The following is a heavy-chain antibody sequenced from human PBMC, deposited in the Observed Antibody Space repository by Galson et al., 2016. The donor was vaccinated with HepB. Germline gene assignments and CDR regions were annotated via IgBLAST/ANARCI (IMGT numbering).Heavy chain of an antibody. CDR2: ISTYNGNT. D-gene: IGHD2/OR15-2a*01. J-gene: IGHJ4*02. CDR3: AKRHEYCPPVGCSVDY. Sequence: SVKVSCKASGYSFISYGISWVRQARGQGLEWMGWISTYNGNTNYEQKFKGRVTLTADISTSTAQMELSSLRPDDTAVYYCAKRHEYCPPVGCSVDYWGQGTLVFVSS. V-gene: IGHV1-18*01. CDR1: GYSFISYG.